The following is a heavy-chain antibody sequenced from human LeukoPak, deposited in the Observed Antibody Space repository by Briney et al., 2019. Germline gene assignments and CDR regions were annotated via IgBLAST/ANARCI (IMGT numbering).Heavy chain of an antibody. V-gene: IGHV4-4*07. D-gene: IGHD6-19*01. CDR1: GGSISSYY. CDR2: IYTSGST. Sequence: SETLSLTCTVSGGSISSYYWSWIRQPAGKGLEWIGRIYTSGSTNYNPSLKSRVTMSVDTSKNQFSLKLSSVTAADTAVYYCAREGDSSGWYRNYYMDVWGKGTTVTVSS. J-gene: IGHJ6*03. CDR3: AREGDSSGWYRNYYMDV.